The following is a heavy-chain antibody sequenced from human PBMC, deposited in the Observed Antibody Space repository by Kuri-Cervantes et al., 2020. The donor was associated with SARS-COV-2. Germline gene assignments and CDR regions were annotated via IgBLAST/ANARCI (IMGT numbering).Heavy chain of an antibody. CDR2: ISPDGSYT. CDR1: GFTFSGHW. Sequence: GESLILSCAASGFTFSGHWIHWVRQAPGKGLVWVSRISPDGSYTNNADSVKGRFTLSRDNAKNMLFLQMNSLRAEDTAVYYCAGGLVPGSFDYWGQGTLVTVSS. D-gene: IGHD3-16*01. J-gene: IGHJ4*02. CDR3: AGGLVPGSFDY. V-gene: IGHV3-74*01.